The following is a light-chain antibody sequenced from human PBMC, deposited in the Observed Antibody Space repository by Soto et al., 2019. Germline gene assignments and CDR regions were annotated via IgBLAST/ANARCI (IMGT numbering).Light chain of an antibody. CDR1: SSDVGGYDY. J-gene: IGLJ1*01. CDR3: SSYTTSSSYV. CDR2: EVS. V-gene: IGLV2-14*01. Sequence: QSALTQPASVSGSPGQSITMSCTGTSSDVGGYDYVSWYQQHPGEVPKLIIFEVSSRPAWISNRFSASKSGNTASLTISGLQAEDEADYYCSSYTTSSSYVFGTGTKVNVL.